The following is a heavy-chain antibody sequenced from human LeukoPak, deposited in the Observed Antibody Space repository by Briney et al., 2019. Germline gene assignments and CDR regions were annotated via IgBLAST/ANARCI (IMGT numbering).Heavy chain of an antibody. V-gene: IGHV3-23*01. D-gene: IGHD3-16*01. CDR1: GFSSSNDA. CDR2: ITSSGDDT. CDR3: AFDWGFDY. J-gene: IGHJ4*02. Sequence: GGSLRLSCAVSGFSSSNDAMSWVRQAPGKGLEWVSSITSSGDDTFYAASVKGRFTISRDNTWDTVFLQMNSLKADDTAVYYCAFDWGFDYWGQGTLVTVSS.